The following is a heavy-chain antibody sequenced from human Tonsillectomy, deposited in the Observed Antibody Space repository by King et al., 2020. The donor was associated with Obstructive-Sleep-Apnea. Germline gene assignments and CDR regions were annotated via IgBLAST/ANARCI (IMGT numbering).Heavy chain of an antibody. CDR1: GFTFSNYA. V-gene: IGHV3-30*04. CDR2: ISYDGSNK. CDR3: ARDDSRGYYFAY. J-gene: IGHJ4*02. Sequence: VQLVESGGGVVQPGRSLRLSCAASGFTFSNYAIHWVRQAPGKGLEWVAMISYDGSNKYYVDSVKGRFTISRDDSKNTLYLQMSSLRTEDTAVYYCARDDSRGYYFAYWGQGTLVTVSS. D-gene: IGHD3-22*01.